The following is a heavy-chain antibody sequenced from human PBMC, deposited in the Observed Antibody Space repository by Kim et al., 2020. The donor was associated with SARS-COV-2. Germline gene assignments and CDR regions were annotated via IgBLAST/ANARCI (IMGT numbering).Heavy chain of an antibody. D-gene: IGHD3-3*02. CDR3: TSIFEY. Sequence: GGSLRLSCTASGFTFTNYWIHWVRQIPGKGPVWISSVGGDGGSRYYAVSVKGRFTTSRDNAKSMVYLQMNRLRVDDTAIYYCTSIFEYWGQGALVTVSP. J-gene: IGHJ4*02. CDR2: VGGDGGSR. V-gene: IGHV3-74*01. CDR1: GFTFTNYW.